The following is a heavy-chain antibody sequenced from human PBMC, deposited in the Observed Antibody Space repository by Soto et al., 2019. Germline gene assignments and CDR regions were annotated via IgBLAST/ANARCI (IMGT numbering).Heavy chain of an antibody. D-gene: IGHD2-2*01. CDR3: ARGGDFVVVPAAKEYYYGMDV. J-gene: IGHJ6*02. CDR1: GGTFSSYA. Sequence: QVQLVQSGAEVKKPGSSVKVSCKASGGTFSSYAISWVRQAPGQGLEWMGGIIPIFGTANYAQKFQGRVTITADESTSTAYMELSSLRSEDTAVYYCARGGDFVVVPAAKEYYYGMDVWGQGTTVTVSS. V-gene: IGHV1-69*01. CDR2: IIPIFGTA.